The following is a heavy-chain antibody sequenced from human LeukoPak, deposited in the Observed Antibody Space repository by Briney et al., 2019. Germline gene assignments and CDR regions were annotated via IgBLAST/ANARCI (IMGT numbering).Heavy chain of an antibody. CDR2: ISSTSSAI. Sequence: GGSLRLSCAASGFIFSDYSMNWVRQAPGKGLEWISYISSTSSAIYYADSVKGRFTISRDNAKNSLFLQMNSLRAEDTAMYYCARDIGSYGDHAHWGQGTLVTVSS. CDR3: ARDIGSYGDHAH. D-gene: IGHD1-26*01. CDR1: GFIFSDYS. J-gene: IGHJ4*02. V-gene: IGHV3-48*04.